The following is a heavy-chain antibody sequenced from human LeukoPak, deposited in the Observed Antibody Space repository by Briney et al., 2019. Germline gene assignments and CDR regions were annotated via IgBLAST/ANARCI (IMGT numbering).Heavy chain of an antibody. V-gene: IGHV1-69*01. CDR1: GGTFSSYA. Sequence: AASVKVSCKASGGTFSSYAISWARQAPGQGLEWMGGIIPIFGTANYAQKFQGRVTITADESTSTAYMELSSLRSEDTAVYYCALGGSYFDYWGQGTLVTVSS. CDR3: ALGGSYFDY. D-gene: IGHD1-26*01. J-gene: IGHJ4*02. CDR2: IIPIFGTA.